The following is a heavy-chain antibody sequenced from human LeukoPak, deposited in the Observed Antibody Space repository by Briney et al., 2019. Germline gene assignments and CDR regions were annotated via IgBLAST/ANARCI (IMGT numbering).Heavy chain of an antibody. Sequence: ASVKVSCKASGYTFTGYYMHWVRQAPGQGLEWMGWINPNSGGTNYAQKFRGRVTMTRDTSISTAYMELSRLRSDDTAVYYCARDIVVVPAAISYYYYGMDVWGQGTTVTVSS. CDR1: GYTFTGYY. J-gene: IGHJ6*02. D-gene: IGHD2-2*01. CDR2: INPNSGGT. V-gene: IGHV1-2*02. CDR3: ARDIVVVPAAISYYYYGMDV.